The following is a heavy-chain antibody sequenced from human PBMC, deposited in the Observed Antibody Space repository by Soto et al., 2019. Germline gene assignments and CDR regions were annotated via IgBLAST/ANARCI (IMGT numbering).Heavy chain of an antibody. J-gene: IGHJ4*02. V-gene: IGHV3-48*03. D-gene: IGHD3-10*01. CDR2: ISSSGTTI. Sequence: PGGSLRLSCAASGFTFSTYEMNWVRQAPGKGLEWISWISSSGTTIYYADSVKGRFTISRDNTKNSLNLQMNGLRAEDTAVYYCARVSVVRGIMMGSFDYWGQGTLVTVSS. CDR1: GFTFSTYE. CDR3: ARVSVVRGIMMGSFDY.